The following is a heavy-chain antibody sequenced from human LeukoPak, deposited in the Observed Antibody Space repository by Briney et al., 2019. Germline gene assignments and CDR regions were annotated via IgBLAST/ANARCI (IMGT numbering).Heavy chain of an antibody. CDR3: ARSWEQQLVNWFDP. CDR1: GYTFTAYY. V-gene: IGHV1-2*02. Sequence: ASVKVSCKASGYTFTAYYMHWVRQAPGQGLEWMGWVNPNSGDTNYAQKFQGRVTMTRDTSISTAYMELSRLRSDDTAVYYCARSWEQQLVNWFDPWGQGTLVTVSS. D-gene: IGHD6-13*01. J-gene: IGHJ5*02. CDR2: VNPNSGDT.